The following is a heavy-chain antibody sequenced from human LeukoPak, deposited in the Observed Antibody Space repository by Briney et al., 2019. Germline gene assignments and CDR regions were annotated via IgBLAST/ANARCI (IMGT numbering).Heavy chain of an antibody. CDR3: ASHGSRWLQSAFGY. J-gene: IGHJ4*02. CDR1: GYNFLSHW. Sequence: GESLKISCEASGYNFLSHWIGWVRQMPGKGLEWMGVIYPEDSDTKYSPSFQGHVTISADKSSNTAYLPWNSLKSSDTAMYFCASHGSRWLQSAFGYWGQGALVTVSS. V-gene: IGHV5-51*01. D-gene: IGHD5-24*01. CDR2: IYPEDSDT.